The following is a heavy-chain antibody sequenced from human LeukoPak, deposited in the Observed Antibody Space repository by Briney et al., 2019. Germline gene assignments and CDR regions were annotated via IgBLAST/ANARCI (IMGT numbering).Heavy chain of an antibody. CDR1: GYTLTELS. CDR3: ATDISHYGSGSYRY. J-gene: IGHJ4*02. CDR2: FDPEDGET. V-gene: IGHV1-24*01. D-gene: IGHD3-10*01. Sequence: ASVKVSCKFSGYTLTELSMHWVRQAPGKGLEWMGGFDPEDGETIYAQKFQGRVTMTEDTSTDTAYMELSSLRSEDTAVYYCATDISHYGSGSYRYWGQGTLVTVSS.